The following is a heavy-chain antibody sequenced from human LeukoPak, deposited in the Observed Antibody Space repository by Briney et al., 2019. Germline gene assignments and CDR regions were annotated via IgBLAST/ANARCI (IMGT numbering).Heavy chain of an antibody. D-gene: IGHD3-22*01. V-gene: IGHV1-18*01. Sequence: ASVKVSCKASGYTFTSYGISWVRQAPGQGLEWMGWISAYNGNTNYAQKLQGRVTMTTDTSTSTAYMELRSLRSDDTAVYYCARDTYYYDSSGYCYFDYWGQGTLVTVSS. J-gene: IGHJ4*02. CDR3: ARDTYYYDSSGYCYFDY. CDR1: GYTFTSYG. CDR2: ISAYNGNT.